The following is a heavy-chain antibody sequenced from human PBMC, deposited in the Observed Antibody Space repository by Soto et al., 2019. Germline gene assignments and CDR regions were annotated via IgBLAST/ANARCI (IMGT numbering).Heavy chain of an antibody. D-gene: IGHD2-2*01. CDR3: ARRTVIPATVHDF. J-gene: IGHJ4*02. Sequence: QLQLQESGPGLLKPSETLSLTCTVSGGSISSRSYYWGRIRQPPGKGLEWIGSIYYSGTTYYNPSIKSRVTISVDTSKNQFSLKLSSVTAADTAVYYCARRTVIPATVHDFWGQGTLVTVSS. V-gene: IGHV4-39*01. CDR1: GGSISSRSYY. CDR2: IYYSGTT.